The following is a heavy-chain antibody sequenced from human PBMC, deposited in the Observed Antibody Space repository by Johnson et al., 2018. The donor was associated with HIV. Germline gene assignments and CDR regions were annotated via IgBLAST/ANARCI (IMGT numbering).Heavy chain of an antibody. J-gene: IGHJ3*01. V-gene: IGHV3-30*18. CDR3: AKGLYYYDSSDYDVPEV. CDR2: ISTDGNNK. CDR1: GFTFSSYG. D-gene: IGHD3-22*01. Sequence: QVQLVESGGGLVQPGGSLRLSCAASGFTFSSYGMHWVRQTPGKGLAWVALISTDGNNKYYADSVKGRFTISRDNSKNTLYLQMGSLRAEDMGVYYCAKGLYYYDSSDYDVPEVWGQGTTVTVSS.